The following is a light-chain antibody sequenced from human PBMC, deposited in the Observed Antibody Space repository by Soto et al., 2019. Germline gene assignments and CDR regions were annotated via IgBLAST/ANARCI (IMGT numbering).Light chain of an antibody. Sequence: VLTQSPDKLSLSPGERATLSCRGSQSLSSSQLAWYQQKPGQAPRLLIHDASSRATGISDRFTGSGSGTEFTLTISSLQPDDFATYDCQQYNSYPWRFGQGTKVDI. J-gene: IGKJ1*01. CDR2: DAS. CDR1: QSLSSSQ. CDR3: QQYNSYPWR. V-gene: IGKV3-20*01.